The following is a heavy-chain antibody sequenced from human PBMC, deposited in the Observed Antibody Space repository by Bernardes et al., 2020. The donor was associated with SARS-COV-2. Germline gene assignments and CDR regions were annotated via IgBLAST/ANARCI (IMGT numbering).Heavy chain of an antibody. Sequence: GSLRLSCSASGFTFSSYWMSWVRQAPGKGLEWVANIKQDASDKYYVDSVKGRFTISRDNAKNSLYLQMNSLRAEDTAVYFCARDGDGYFDYWGQGTLVTVSS. CDR3: ARDGDGYFDY. CDR2: IKQDASDK. V-gene: IGHV3-7*01. J-gene: IGHJ4*02. CDR1: GFTFSSYW. D-gene: IGHD2-21*01.